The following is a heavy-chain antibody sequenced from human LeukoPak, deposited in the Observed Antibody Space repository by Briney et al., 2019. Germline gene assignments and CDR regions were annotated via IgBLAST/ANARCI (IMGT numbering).Heavy chain of an antibody. Sequence: GASVKVSCKASGYTFTSYGISWVRQAPGQGLEWMGWISAYNGNTNYAQKLQGRVTMTTDTSTSTAYMELRSLRSDDTAVYYCARGISPTSSSWGHINWFDPWGQGTLVTVSS. CDR3: ARGISPTSSSWGHINWFDP. J-gene: IGHJ5*02. V-gene: IGHV1-18*01. CDR1: GYTFTSYG. D-gene: IGHD6-13*01. CDR2: ISAYNGNT.